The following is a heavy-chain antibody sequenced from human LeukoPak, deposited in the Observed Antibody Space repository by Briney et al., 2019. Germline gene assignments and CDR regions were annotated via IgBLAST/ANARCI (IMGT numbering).Heavy chain of an antibody. Sequence: PGGSLRLSCAASGFTFSSYWMSWVRQAPGKGLEWVSSISCSSSYIYYADSMKGRFTISRDNAKNSLYLQMNSLRAEDTAVYYCARVRSSYDFDYWGQGTLVTVSS. J-gene: IGHJ4*02. CDR3: ARVRSSYDFDY. CDR1: GFTFSSYW. V-gene: IGHV3-21*01. CDR2: ISCSSSYI. D-gene: IGHD6-19*01.